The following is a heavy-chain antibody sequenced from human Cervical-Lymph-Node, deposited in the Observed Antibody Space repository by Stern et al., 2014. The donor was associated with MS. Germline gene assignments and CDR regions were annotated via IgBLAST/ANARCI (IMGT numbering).Heavy chain of an antibody. D-gene: IGHD4-17*01. CDR1: GGSISSYY. CDR2: IYYSGST. J-gene: IGHJ5*02. V-gene: IGHV4-59*01. CDR3: AREANRYYGAPGWFDP. Sequence: QVQLQESGPGLVKPSETLSLTCTVSGGSISSYYWSWIRQPPGKGLEWIGYIYYSGSTNYNPSLKSRVTISVDTSKNQFSLKLSSVTAADTAVYYCAREANRYYGAPGWFDPWGQGTLVTVSS.